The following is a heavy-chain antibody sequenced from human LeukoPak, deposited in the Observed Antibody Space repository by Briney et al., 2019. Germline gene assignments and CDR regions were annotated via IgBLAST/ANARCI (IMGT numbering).Heavy chain of an antibody. CDR1: GGSFSGYY. CDR2: INHSGST. J-gene: IGHJ5*02. CDR3: AGRESSMAVAGRRWFDP. D-gene: IGHD6-13*01. Sequence: SETLSLTCAVHGGSFSGYYWSWIRQPPGKGLEWIGEINHSGSTNYNPSLKSRLTISVDTSKNRFSLKLSSVTAADTAVYYCAGRESSMAVAGRRWFDPWGQGTLVTVSS. V-gene: IGHV4-34*01.